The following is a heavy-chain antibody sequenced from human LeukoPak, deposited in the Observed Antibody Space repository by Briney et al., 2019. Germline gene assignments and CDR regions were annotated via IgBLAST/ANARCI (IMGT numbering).Heavy chain of an antibody. CDR1: GFTLSNYS. CDR3: ARALKITIFGGPGAFDI. D-gene: IGHD3-3*01. J-gene: IGHJ3*02. Sequence: GGSLRLSCVASGFTLSNYSMNWVRQAPGKGLEWVSSISSSSSYIDYADSVKGRFTISRDNAKNSLYLQMNSLRAEDTAVYYCARALKITIFGGPGAFDIWGQGTMVTVSS. CDR2: ISSSSSYI. V-gene: IGHV3-21*01.